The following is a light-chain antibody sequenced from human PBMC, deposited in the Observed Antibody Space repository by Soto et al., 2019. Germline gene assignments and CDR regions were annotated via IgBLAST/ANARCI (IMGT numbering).Light chain of an antibody. Sequence: DIQMTKSPSTLSASVGDRVTITCRASQSISSWLAWYQQKPGKAPKLLIYKASSLESGVPSRFSGSGSGTEFTLTISSLQPDDFATYYCQQYNSYSRTFGQGTKVDI. V-gene: IGKV1-5*03. CDR1: QSISSW. CDR3: QQYNSYSRT. CDR2: KAS. J-gene: IGKJ1*01.